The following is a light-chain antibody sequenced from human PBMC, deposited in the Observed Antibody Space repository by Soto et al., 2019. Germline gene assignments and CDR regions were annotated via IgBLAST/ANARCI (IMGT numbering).Light chain of an antibody. CDR3: QKTYSTQIT. CDR2: AAY. V-gene: IGKV1-39*01. CDR1: QTVRTY. J-gene: IGKJ5*01. Sequence: DIQMTQSPSSMYASVGDRVSLRCRASQTVRTYLNWYQQKQGKAPILMIYAAYSLPSAVHQRFTGAGSETDFTLTIRSLQPEEFGTYYCQKTYSTQITCGHWTRLEIK.